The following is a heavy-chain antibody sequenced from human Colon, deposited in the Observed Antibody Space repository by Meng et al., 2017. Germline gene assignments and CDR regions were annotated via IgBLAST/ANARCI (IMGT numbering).Heavy chain of an antibody. CDR3: ARFYGSGTFEVHDY. D-gene: IGHD3-10*01. CDR2: IHYSGSR. Sequence: QGQLQESGPGLGRPSGTLSLTCNVSGGSVSSASYYWSWIRQPPGKGLEWIGLIHYSGSRNYNPSLKSRVTMSVDTSKNQVSLRLTSVTAADTAVYYCARFYGSGTFEVHDYWGQGTLVTVSS. CDR1: GGSVSSASYY. V-gene: IGHV4-61*01. J-gene: IGHJ4*02.